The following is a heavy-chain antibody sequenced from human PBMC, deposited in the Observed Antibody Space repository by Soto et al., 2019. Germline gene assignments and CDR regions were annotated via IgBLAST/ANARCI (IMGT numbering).Heavy chain of an antibody. J-gene: IGHJ4*02. CDR3: ARWWNVDGYNYLFDY. CDR1: GGSISSGDYS. D-gene: IGHD1-1*01. CDR2: IYYSGSA. Sequence: KPSETLSLTCTVSGGSISSGDYSWTWIRQPPGKGLEWIGYIYYSGSAYYNPSLKSRVTISVDMSKNQFSLKLSSVTAADTAVYYCARWWNVDGYNYLFDYWGQGTLVTVSS. V-gene: IGHV4-30-4*01.